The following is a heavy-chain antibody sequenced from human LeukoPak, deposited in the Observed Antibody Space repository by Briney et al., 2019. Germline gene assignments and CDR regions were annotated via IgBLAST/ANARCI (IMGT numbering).Heavy chain of an antibody. CDR3: ATAGLSSQFKDY. J-gene: IGHJ4*02. Sequence: SETLSLTCTVSGASISSSSYYWGWIRQPPGKGLEWIGNIFYSGSTYYNPSLKSRVTISVDTSKNQFSLKLSSVTAADTAVYYCATAGLSSQFKDYWGQGTLVTVSS. D-gene: IGHD7-27*01. CDR1: GASISSSSYY. V-gene: IGHV4-39*07. CDR2: IFYSGST.